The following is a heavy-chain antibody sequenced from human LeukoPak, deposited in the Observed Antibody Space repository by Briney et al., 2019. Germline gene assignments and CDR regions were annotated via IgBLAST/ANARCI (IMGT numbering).Heavy chain of an antibody. CDR1: GGSISSSSYY. CDR3: ARLGGHSYGYSGAFDI. CDR2: IFYSGST. V-gene: IGHV4-39*01. Sequence: PSETLSLTCTVSGGSISSSSYYWGWIRQPPGKGLEWIGSIFYSGSTYYNPYLKIRVTISVDTSKNQFSLKLNSVTAADTAVFYCARLGGHSYGYSGAFDIWGLGAMVTVSS. J-gene: IGHJ3*02. D-gene: IGHD5-18*01.